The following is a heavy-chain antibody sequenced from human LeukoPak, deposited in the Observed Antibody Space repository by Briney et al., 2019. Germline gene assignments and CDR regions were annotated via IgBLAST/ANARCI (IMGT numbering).Heavy chain of an antibody. Sequence: GGSLRLSCAASGFIFKSYSMNWVRQDSGKGLEWVTSISGSSKYIYYADSVKGRFTITRDTARNSLYLQMNSLRGDDTAVYYCARERECSTSCAFDSWGQGTLVTVSS. D-gene: IGHD2-2*01. V-gene: IGHV3-21*01. CDR3: ARERECSTSCAFDS. CDR1: GFIFKSYS. J-gene: IGHJ4*02. CDR2: ISGSSKYI.